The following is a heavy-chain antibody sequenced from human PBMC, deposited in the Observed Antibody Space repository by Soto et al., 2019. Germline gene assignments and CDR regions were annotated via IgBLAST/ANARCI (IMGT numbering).Heavy chain of an antibody. J-gene: IGHJ4*02. CDR2: IDPSDSYT. D-gene: IGHD5-12*01. Sequence: GESLKISCKGSGYSFTSYWISWMRQMPGKGLEWMGRIDPSDSYTNYSPSFQGHVTISADKSISTAYLQWSSLKASDTAMYYCARHAGYSGYDFDYWGQGTLVTVSS. CDR1: GYSFTSYW. CDR3: ARHAGYSGYDFDY. V-gene: IGHV5-10-1*01.